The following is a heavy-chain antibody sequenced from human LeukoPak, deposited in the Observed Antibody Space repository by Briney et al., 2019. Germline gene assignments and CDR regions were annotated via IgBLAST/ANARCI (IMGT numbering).Heavy chain of an antibody. J-gene: IGHJ4*02. Sequence: ESVKARFTISRDNYRNTLYLQMHSLRTEATAVYYCAREGETAAYFEYWGQGTLATGSS. D-gene: IGHD2-2*01. V-gene: IGHV3-30*01. CDR3: AREGETAAYFEY.